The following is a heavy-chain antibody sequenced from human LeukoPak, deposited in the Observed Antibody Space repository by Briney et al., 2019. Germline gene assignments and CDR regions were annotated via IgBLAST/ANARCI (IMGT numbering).Heavy chain of an antibody. V-gene: IGHV3-33*06. Sequence: GGSLRLSCSASGFTFSRYGMYWVRQAPGKGLEWVAVIWFDGSNIYYEDSVKGRFTISRDNSKNTLYLQMNSLRAEDTAVYYCAKESIVATAPFFDYWGQGTLVTVSS. CDR1: GFTFSRYG. CDR2: IWFDGSNI. CDR3: AKESIVATAPFFDY. J-gene: IGHJ4*02. D-gene: IGHD5-12*01.